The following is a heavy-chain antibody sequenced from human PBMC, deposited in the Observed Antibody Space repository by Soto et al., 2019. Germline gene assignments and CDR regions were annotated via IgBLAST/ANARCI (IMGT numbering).Heavy chain of an antibody. CDR2: FDPEDGET. J-gene: IGHJ3*02. CDR3: AKRGRGYSGYDDANPGENDAFDI. D-gene: IGHD5-12*01. V-gene: IGHV1-24*01. Sequence: QVQLVQSGAEVKKPGASVKVSCKVSGYTLTELSMHWVRQAPGKGLEWMGGFDPEDGETIYAQKFQGRVTMTEDTSTDAAYMELSSLRSEDTAVYYCAKRGRGYSGYDDANPGENDAFDIWGQGTMVTVSS. CDR1: GYTLTELS.